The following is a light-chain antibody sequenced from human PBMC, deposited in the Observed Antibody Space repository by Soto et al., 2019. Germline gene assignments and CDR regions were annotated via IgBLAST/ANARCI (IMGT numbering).Light chain of an antibody. Sequence: EIVLTQSPATLSVSPGERVTLSCRASQSVDINLAWYQQKPGQAPRLLIYGASTRATDMPDRFSGSGSGTDFTLKISRVEAEDVGVYYCMQSTHWPPTLGQGTKVDIK. J-gene: IGKJ1*01. V-gene: IGKV3-15*01. CDR2: GAS. CDR1: QSVDIN. CDR3: MQSTHWPPT.